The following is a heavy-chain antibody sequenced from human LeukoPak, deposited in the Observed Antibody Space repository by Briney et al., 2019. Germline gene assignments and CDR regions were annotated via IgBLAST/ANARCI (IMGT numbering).Heavy chain of an antibody. D-gene: IGHD6-13*01. CDR2: ISSSSSTM. CDR1: GFTFSSYE. J-gene: IGHJ4*02. CDR3: ASSSWYALDY. Sequence: GGSLRLSCAASGFTFSSYEMNWVRQAPGKGLEWISYISSSSSTMYYADSVKGRFTISRDNAKNSLYLQMNSLRAEDTAIYYCASSSWYALDYWGQGTLVTVSS. V-gene: IGHV3-48*03.